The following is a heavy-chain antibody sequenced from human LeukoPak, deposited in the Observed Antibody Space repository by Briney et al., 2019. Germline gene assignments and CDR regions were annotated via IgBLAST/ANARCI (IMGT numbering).Heavy chain of an antibody. CDR3: ARGRGIVGVAAAPYGMDV. V-gene: IGHV4-34*01. D-gene: IGHD1-26*01. Sequence: SETLSLTCAVYGGSFSGYYWSWIRQPPGKGLEWIGEINHSGSTNYNPSLKSRVTISVDTSKNQISLKLSSVTAADTAVYYCARGRGIVGVAAAPYGMDVWGQGTTVTVSS. J-gene: IGHJ6*02. CDR1: GGSFSGYY. CDR2: INHSGST.